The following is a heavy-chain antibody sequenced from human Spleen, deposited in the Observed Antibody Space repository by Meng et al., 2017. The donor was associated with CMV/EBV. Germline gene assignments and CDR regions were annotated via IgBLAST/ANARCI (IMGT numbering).Heavy chain of an antibody. Sequence: SGFTFSSYAMHWVRQAPGKGLEWVAVISYDGSNKYYADSVKGRFTISRDNSKNTLYLQMNSLRAEDTAVYYCARDGASIAVAGMLDYWGQGTLVTVSS. CDR1: GFTFSSYA. J-gene: IGHJ4*02. V-gene: IGHV3-30*04. D-gene: IGHD6-19*01. CDR2: ISYDGSNK. CDR3: ARDGASIAVAGMLDY.